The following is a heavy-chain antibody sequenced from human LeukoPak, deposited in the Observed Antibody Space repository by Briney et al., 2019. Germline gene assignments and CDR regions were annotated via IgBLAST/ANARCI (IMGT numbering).Heavy chain of an antibody. CDR1: GFKFSSYS. J-gene: IGHJ4*02. CDR3: ARVYSSGWYGAFDY. Sequence: GGSLRLSCAASGFKFSSYSMKWVRQAPGKGLEWVSVIYSGGSTYYADSVKGRFTISRDNSKNTLYLQMNSLRAEDTAVYYCARVYSSGWYGAFDYWGQGTLVTVFS. D-gene: IGHD6-19*01. V-gene: IGHV3-66*01. CDR2: IYSGGST.